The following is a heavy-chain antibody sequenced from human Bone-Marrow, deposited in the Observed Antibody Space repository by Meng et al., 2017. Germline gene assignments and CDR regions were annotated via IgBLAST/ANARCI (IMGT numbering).Heavy chain of an antibody. Sequence: EVQVVESGGGLVQPGGSLRLSCAASGFTVSSTYMTWVRQAPGKGLEWASVIHSGGSTYYADSVKGRFTISRDNSKNTLYLQMNSLRAEDTAVYYCAKAALSNFDYWGQGTLVTVSS. V-gene: IGHV3-53*01. J-gene: IGHJ4*02. CDR2: IHSGGST. CDR1: GFTVSSTY. CDR3: AKAALSNFDY. D-gene: IGHD3-3*02.